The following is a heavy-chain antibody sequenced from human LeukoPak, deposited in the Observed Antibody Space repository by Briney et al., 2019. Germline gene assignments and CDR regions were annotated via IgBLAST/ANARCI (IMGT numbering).Heavy chain of an antibody. J-gene: IGHJ3*02. CDR3: AKDRARVGTMVDAFDM. V-gene: IGHV1-2*02. D-gene: IGHD1-1*01. CDR1: GYTFTGHY. CDR2: INPNSGGT. Sequence: GASVKVSCKASGYTFTGHYMHWVRQAPGQGLEWMGWINPNSGGTNYAQKFQGRVTMTRDTSISTAYMELSRLRSDDTAVYYCAKDRARVGTMVDAFDMWAQGTMVTVSS.